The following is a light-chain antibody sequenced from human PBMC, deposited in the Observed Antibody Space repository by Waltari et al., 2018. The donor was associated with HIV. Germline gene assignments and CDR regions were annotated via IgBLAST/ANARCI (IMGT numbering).Light chain of an antibody. CDR1: QSVSSTS. CDR3: QQYGSSFWT. J-gene: IGKJ1*01. V-gene: IGKV3-20*01. Sequence: EVVLTQSPGTPSLSTGESATLPCRASQSVSSTSLAWYQQKPGQAPRLLIYGASSRAAGIPDRFSGSGSGTDFTLTISRLEPEDFAVYSCQQYGSSFWTFGQGTKVEIK. CDR2: GAS.